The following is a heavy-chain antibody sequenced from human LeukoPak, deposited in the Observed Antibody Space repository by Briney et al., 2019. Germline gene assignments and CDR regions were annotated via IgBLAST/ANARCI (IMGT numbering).Heavy chain of an antibody. CDR1: GFTFSSYS. CDR3: AREHYFYYMDG. V-gene: IGHV3-21*01. J-gene: IGHJ6*03. Sequence: GGSLRLSCAASGFTFSSYSMNWVRQAPGKGLEWVSSISSSSSYIYYADSVKGRFTISRDNAENSLYLQMNSLRAEDTAVYYCAREHYFYYMDGWGKGTTVTVSS. CDR2: ISSSSSYI.